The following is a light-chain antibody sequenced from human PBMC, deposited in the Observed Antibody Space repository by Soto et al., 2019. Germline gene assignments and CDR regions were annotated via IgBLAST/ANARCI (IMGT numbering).Light chain of an antibody. Sequence: EIVMTQSPATLSVSPGERATLSCRASQSVGSNLAWYQQKPGQAPRRLIYGASNRATGIPARFSGSGSGTEFTLTISSLQSEDFAIYFCQQYNNWPPDRTFVQGTKVEIK. J-gene: IGKJ1*01. CDR2: GAS. CDR1: QSVGSN. V-gene: IGKV3-15*01. CDR3: QQYNNWPPDRT.